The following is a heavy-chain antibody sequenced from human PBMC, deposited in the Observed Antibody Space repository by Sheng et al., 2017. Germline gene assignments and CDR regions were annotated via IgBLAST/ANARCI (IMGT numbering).Heavy chain of an antibody. CDR2: IYHSGST. Sequence: QVQLQESGPGLVKPSETLSLTCTVSGYSISSGYYWGWIRQPPGKGLEWIGSIYHSGSTYYNPSLKSRVTISVDTSKNQFSLKLSSVTAADTAVYYCARDRTVRGFDPWGQGTLVTVSS. CDR3: ARDRTVRGFDP. V-gene: IGHV4-38-2*02. D-gene: IGHD4-4*01. CDR1: GYSISSGYY. J-gene: IGHJ5*02.